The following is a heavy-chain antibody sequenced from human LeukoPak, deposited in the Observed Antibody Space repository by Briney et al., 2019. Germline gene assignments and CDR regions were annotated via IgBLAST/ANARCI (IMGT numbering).Heavy chain of an antibody. CDR1: GISIRSYY. CDR3: ARAGSTVVDI. D-gene: IGHD2-15*01. CDR2: VFDSGNI. Sequence: PSETLSLTCTVSGISIRSYYWNWIRRPPGKGLEWIGYVFDSGNINYNASLKSRVTISTDRSKNQFALKLSSVTAADSAVYYCARAGSTVVDIWGQGTMVTVSS. J-gene: IGHJ3*02. V-gene: IGHV4-59*01.